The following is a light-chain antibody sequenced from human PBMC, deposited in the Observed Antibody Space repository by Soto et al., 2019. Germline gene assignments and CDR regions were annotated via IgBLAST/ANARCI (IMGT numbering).Light chain of an antibody. Sequence: QSVLTQPPSASGTPGQRVTISCSGSSSNIGSNYVYWYQQLPGTAPKLLIYRNNQRPSGVPDRFSGSKSGTSASLAISGLRSEDEADYYCAAWDDSLNGDGVFAGGTKVTVL. V-gene: IGLV1-47*01. CDR2: RNN. CDR3: AAWDDSLNGDGV. CDR1: SSNIGSNY. J-gene: IGLJ3*02.